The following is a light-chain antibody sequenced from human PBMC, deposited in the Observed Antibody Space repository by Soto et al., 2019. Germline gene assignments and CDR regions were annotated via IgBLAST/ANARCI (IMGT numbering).Light chain of an antibody. CDR3: QQRSNWPPRT. CDR1: QSVSSAN. CDR2: DAS. J-gene: IGKJ2*01. V-gene: IGKV3-11*01. Sequence: EIVLTQSPGTLSLSPGERATLSCRASQSVSSANFAWYQQKPGQAPRLLIYDASKRATGIPARFSGSGSGTDFTLTISSLEPEDFAIYYCQQRSNWPPRTFGQGTKVDIK.